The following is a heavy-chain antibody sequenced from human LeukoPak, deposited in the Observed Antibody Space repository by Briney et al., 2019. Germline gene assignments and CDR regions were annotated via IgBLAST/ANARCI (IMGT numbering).Heavy chain of an antibody. V-gene: IGHV4-34*01. CDR2: INHSGST. J-gene: IGHJ3*02. CDR3: ACLVGATPTDASDI. D-gene: IGHD1-26*01. Sequence: KPSQTLSLTCAVYGGSFSGYYWSWIRQPPGKGLEWIGEINHSGSTNYNPSLKSRVTISVDTSKNQFSLKLSSVTAADTAVYYCACLVGATPTDASDIWGQGTMVTVSS. CDR1: GGSFSGYY.